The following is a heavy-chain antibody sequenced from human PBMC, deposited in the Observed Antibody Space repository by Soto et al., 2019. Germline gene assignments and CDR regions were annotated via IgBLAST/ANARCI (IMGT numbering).Heavy chain of an antibody. Sequence: QVQLVESGGDVVQPGRSLRLSCAASGFTFSNYGMNWVRQAPGKGLEWVAVISYDGSNKYYADSVRGRFTISRDNSKNTLYVQMDSLRTEDTAVYYCAKSPGRNCSGGSCHYHFDYWGQGTLVTVSS. D-gene: IGHD2-15*01. V-gene: IGHV3-30*18. CDR3: AKSPGRNCSGGSCHYHFDY. CDR2: ISYDGSNK. CDR1: GFTFSNYG. J-gene: IGHJ4*02.